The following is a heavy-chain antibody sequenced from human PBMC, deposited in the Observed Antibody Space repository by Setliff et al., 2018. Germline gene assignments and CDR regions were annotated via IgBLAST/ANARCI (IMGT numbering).Heavy chain of an antibody. CDR3: ARDRGGTAIANWFDR. J-gene: IGHJ5*02. Sequence: SVKVSCKASGGSFSSFGIHWVRQAPGQGLEWMGRIMPIFGSTNYAQNFQGRVTITADKSTSTAYMDLSSLRSEDSAVYYCARDRGGTAIANWFDRWGQGTLVTVSS. D-gene: IGHD2-21*01. CDR1: GGSFSSFG. V-gene: IGHV1-69*06. CDR2: IMPIFGST.